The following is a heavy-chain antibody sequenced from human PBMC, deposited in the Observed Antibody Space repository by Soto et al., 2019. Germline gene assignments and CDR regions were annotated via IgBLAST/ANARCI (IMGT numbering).Heavy chain of an antibody. J-gene: IGHJ6*02. CDR3: ARDRYGSGSYKYYYYGMDV. CDR2: IYTSGST. CDR1: GGSISSYY. Sequence: QVQLQESGPGLVKPSETLSLTCTVSGGSISSYYWSWIRQPAGKGLEWIGRIYTSGSTNYNPSLKSRVTMSVDTSKNQFSLKLSSVTAADTAVYYCARDRYGSGSYKYYYYGMDVWGQGTTVTVSS. D-gene: IGHD3-10*01. V-gene: IGHV4-4*07.